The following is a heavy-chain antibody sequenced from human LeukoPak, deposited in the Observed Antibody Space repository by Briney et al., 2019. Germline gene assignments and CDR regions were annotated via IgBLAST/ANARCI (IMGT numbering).Heavy chain of an antibody. CDR3: SRGFDY. CDR1: GYTFTGYY. V-gene: IGHV1-2*02. Sequence: GASVKVSCKAPGYTFTGYYMHWVRQAPGQGLEWMGWINPNSGVTNYAQTFHGRVTMTRDTSISTAYMELRSLRSDDTAVYYCSRGFDYWGQGTLVTVSS. CDR2: INPNSGVT. D-gene: IGHD3-10*01. J-gene: IGHJ4*02.